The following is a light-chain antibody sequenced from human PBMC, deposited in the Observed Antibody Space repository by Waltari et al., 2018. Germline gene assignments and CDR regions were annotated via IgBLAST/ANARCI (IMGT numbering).Light chain of an antibody. J-gene: IGKJ1*01. Sequence: SCRASQSVCKYLGWYQQRPGQAPRILIYETYRRATGTPDRFSGSGSGTDFSLTISRLGPEDFAVYYCQKYDSLPATFGQGTKVEIK. CDR2: ETY. CDR1: QSVCKY. CDR3: QKYDSLPAT. V-gene: IGKV3-20*01.